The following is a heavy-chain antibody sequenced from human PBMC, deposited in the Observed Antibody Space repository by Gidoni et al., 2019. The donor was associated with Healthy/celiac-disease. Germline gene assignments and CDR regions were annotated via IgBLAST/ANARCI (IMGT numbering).Heavy chain of an antibody. Sequence: EVQLVESGGGLVQPGGSVRLSCAASGFTFSSYAMSWVRQAPGKGLEWVSAISGSGGSTYYADSVKGRFTISRDNSKNTLYLQMNSLRAEDTAVYYCVPFLEGRVDIVATPKGGTDWFDPWGQGTLVTVSS. J-gene: IGHJ5*02. CDR1: GFTFSSYA. CDR2: ISGSGGST. CDR3: VPFLEGRVDIVATPKGGTDWFDP. D-gene: IGHD5-12*01. V-gene: IGHV3-23*04.